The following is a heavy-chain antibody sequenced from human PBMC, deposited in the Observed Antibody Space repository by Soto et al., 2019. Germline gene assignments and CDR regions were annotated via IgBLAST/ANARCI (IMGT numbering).Heavy chain of an antibody. CDR3: ARVAYYYDSSGYFY. D-gene: IGHD3-22*01. V-gene: IGHV3-48*01. CDR1: GFTFSSYN. Sequence: GGSLRLSSAASGFTFSSYNMNWVRQAPGKGLEWVSYISSSGSTIYYADSVKGRFTISRDNAKNSLYLQMNSLRAEDTAVYYCARVAYYYDSSGYFYWGQGTLVTVSS. CDR2: ISSSGSTI. J-gene: IGHJ4*02.